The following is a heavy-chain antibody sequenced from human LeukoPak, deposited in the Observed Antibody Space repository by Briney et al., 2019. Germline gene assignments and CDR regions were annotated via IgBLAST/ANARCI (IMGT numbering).Heavy chain of an antibody. V-gene: IGHV4-39*01. D-gene: IGHD2-21*02. CDR2: IYYSGST. CDR3: ASLYCGGDCYPDY. Sequence: PSETLSLTCTVSGGSISSSSYYWGWIRQPPGKGLEWIGSIYYSGSTYYNPSLKSRVTIPVHTSKNQFSLKLSSVTAADTAVYYCASLYCGGDCYPDYWGQGTLVTVSS. J-gene: IGHJ4*02. CDR1: GGSISSSSYY.